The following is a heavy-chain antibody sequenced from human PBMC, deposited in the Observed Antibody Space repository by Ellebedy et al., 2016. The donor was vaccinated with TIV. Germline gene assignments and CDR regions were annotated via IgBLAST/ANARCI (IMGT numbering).Heavy chain of an antibody. V-gene: IGHV3-23*01. J-gene: IGHJ4*02. CDR3: ARRGLRSLDY. D-gene: IGHD3-16*01. CDR1: GFAFGTYA. CDR2: ISGSGGTT. Sequence: GESLKISXAASGFAFGTYAMSWVRQAPGKGLEWVAAISGSGGTTYYADSVKGRFTISRDNAKNSLYLQMNSLRAEDTAVYYCARRGLRSLDYWGQGTLVTVSS.